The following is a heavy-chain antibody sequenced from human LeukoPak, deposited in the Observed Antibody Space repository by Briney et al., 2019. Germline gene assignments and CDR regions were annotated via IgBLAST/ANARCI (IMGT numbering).Heavy chain of an antibody. J-gene: IGHJ4*02. CDR2: IWSDGNNK. D-gene: IGHD3-22*01. CDR3: ARGKGYDSSGYYY. V-gene: IGHV3-33*01. Sequence: GRSLRLSCAASGFTFSTYGMHWVRQAPGKGLEWVAVIWSDGNNKYYAESVEGRFTISRDNSKNTLSLQMDSLRAEDTAVYYCARGKGYDSSGYYYWGQGTLVTVSS. CDR1: GFTFSTYG.